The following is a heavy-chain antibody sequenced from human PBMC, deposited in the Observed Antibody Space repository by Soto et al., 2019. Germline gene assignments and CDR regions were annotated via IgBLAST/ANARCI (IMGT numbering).Heavy chain of an antibody. Sequence: QVQLVQSGAEVKKPGASVKVSCKASGYTFNSNIMHWVRQAPGQRLEWMGWINAGNSDTKYSQKFQGRLTITRDTXXXXXXXXXXXXXXXXXXXXXXXXXXXXXXXXXXXXXXXDIWGQGTMVTVSS. CDR1: GYTFNSNI. CDR2: INAGNSDT. V-gene: IGHV1-3*01. CDR3: XXXXXXXXXXXXXXXXXDI. J-gene: IGHJ3*02.